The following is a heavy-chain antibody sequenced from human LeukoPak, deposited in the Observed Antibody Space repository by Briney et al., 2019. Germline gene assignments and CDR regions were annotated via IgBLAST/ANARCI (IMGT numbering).Heavy chain of an antibody. Sequence: GRSLRLSCAASGFTFSSYAMHWVRQAPGKGLEWVSSISSSSSYIYYADSVKGRFTISRDNAKNSLYLQMNSLRAEDTAVYYCARDGGYSYGYSFDYWGQGTLVTVSS. CDR1: GFTFSSYA. CDR2: ISSSSSYI. D-gene: IGHD5-18*01. V-gene: IGHV3-21*01. CDR3: ARDGGYSYGYSFDY. J-gene: IGHJ4*02.